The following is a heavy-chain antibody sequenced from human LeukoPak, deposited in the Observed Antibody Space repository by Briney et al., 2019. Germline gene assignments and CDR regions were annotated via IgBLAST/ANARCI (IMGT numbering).Heavy chain of an antibody. CDR3: AKDRNTMVRGPGPGGMDV. D-gene: IGHD3-10*01. CDR1: GHNLCHYW. Sequence: GGPLRLFCAPSASGHNLCHYWRPWVRQAPGKGLVWYTSINKDGSSTSYADSVKGRFTISRDNSKNTLYLQMNSLRAEDTAVYYCAKDRNTMVRGPGPGGMDVWGQGTTVTVSS. J-gene: IGHJ6*02. V-gene: IGHV3-74*01. CDR2: INKDGSST.